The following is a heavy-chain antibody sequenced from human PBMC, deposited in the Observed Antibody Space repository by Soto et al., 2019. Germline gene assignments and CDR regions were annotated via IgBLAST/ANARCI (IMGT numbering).Heavy chain of an antibody. V-gene: IGHV3-48*01. Sequence: PGGSLRLSCAASGFTFSSYSMNWVRQDPGKGLEWVSYISSSSSTIYYADSVKGRFTISRDNAKNSLYLQMNSLRAEDTAVYYCARLTYYYYYYMDVWGKGTTVTVSS. CDR1: GFTFSSYS. CDR2: ISSSSSTI. D-gene: IGHD7-27*01. J-gene: IGHJ6*03. CDR3: ARLTYYYYYYMDV.